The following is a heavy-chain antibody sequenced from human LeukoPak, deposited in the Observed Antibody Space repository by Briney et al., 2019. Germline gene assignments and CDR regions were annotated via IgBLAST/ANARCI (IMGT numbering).Heavy chain of an antibody. CDR3: ARGGELLRPADY. J-gene: IGHJ4*02. CDR1: GFTFSSYA. D-gene: IGHD1-26*01. CDR2: MNQDGSEK. V-gene: IGHV3-7*01. Sequence: GGSLRLSCAASGFTFSSYAMSWVRQAPGKGLEWVANMNQDGSEKYYVDSVKGRFTISRDNAKNSLYLQMSNLRAEDTAVYYCARGGELLRPADYWGQGTLVTVSS.